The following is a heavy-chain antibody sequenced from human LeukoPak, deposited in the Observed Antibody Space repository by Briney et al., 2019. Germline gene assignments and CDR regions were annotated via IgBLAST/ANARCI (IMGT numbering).Heavy chain of an antibody. V-gene: IGHV4-34*01. CDR3: ARRPREQWLLGDCFDP. CDR2: INPSGST. Sequence: SETLSLTCTVYGGSFSGFYWSWIRQPPGKGLEWIGEINPSGSTDYNPSLKSRVTISVDTSKNQFSLKLSSVTAADTAVYYCARRPREQWLLGDCFDPWGQGTLVTVSS. CDR1: GGSFSGFY. D-gene: IGHD6-19*01. J-gene: IGHJ5*02.